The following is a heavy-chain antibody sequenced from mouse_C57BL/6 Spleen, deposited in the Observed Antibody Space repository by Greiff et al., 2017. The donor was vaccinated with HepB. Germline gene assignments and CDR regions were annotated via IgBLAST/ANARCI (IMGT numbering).Heavy chain of an antibody. CDR1: GYTFTSYW. CDR2: IDPSDSET. D-gene: IGHD2-3*01. Sequence: VQLQQPGAELVRPGSSVKLSCKASGYTFTSYWMHWVKQRPIQGLEWIGNIDPSDSETHYNQKFKDKATLTVDKSSSTAYMQLSSLTSEDSAVYYCARRFDGYPYYYAMDYWGQGTSVTVSS. J-gene: IGHJ4*01. CDR3: ARRFDGYPYYYAMDY. V-gene: IGHV1-52*01.